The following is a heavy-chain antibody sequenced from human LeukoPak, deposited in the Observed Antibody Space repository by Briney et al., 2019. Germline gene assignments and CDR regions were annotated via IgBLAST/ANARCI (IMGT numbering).Heavy chain of an antibody. CDR1: GFTFSSYA. J-gene: IGHJ4*02. CDR2: ISGSGGST. V-gene: IGHV3-23*01. D-gene: IGHD3-22*01. CDR3: AKDQGEGYYYDSSDY. Sequence: PGGSLRLSCAASGFTFSSYAMSWVRQAPGKGLEWVSAISGSGGSTYYADSVKGRFTISRDNSKNTLYLQMNSLRAEDTAVYYCAKDQGEGYYYDSSDYRGQGTLVTVSS.